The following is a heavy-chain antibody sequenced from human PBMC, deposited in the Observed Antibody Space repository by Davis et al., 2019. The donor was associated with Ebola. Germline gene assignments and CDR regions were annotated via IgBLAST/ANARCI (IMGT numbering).Heavy chain of an antibody. CDR1: GFTFSSYA. J-gene: IGHJ6*02. CDR3: TKSDRMDV. CDR2: ISYDGSNK. Sequence: GGSLRLSCAASGFTFSSYAMHWVRQAPGKGLEWVAVISYDGSNKYYADSVKGRFTISRDNSKNTLYLQMNSLRAEDTAVYYCTKSDRMDVWGQGTTVTVSS. V-gene: IGHV3-30*18.